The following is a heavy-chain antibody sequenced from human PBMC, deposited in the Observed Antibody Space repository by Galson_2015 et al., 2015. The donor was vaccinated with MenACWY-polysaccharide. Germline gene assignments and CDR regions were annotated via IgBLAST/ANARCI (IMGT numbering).Heavy chain of an antibody. CDR2: ISQSGSPK. CDR1: GFRINTYY. D-gene: IGHD1-26*01. J-gene: IGHJ4*02. CDR3: AKDLHYLALDY. Sequence: SLRLSCAASGFRINTYYMNWVRQTPGKGLEYISHISQSGSPKVSADSVKGRFTISRDNAKNSLYLQLSSLRADDTAVYYCAKDLHYLALDYWGRGVLVTVSS. V-gene: IGHV3-11*01.